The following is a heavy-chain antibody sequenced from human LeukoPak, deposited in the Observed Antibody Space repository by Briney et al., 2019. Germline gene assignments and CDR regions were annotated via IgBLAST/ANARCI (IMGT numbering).Heavy chain of an antibody. J-gene: IGHJ4*02. Sequence: AGGSLRLSCAASGFRFDSYPMNWVRQPPGKGMEWLSNVRTRGDPTSYADSVRGRFTISRDNAKKSLFLQINSLRVEDTAVYFCVRDVDYAFDYWGQGVLVIVSS. CDR2: VRTRGDPT. CDR3: VRDVDYAFDY. CDR1: GFRFDSYP. D-gene: IGHD4-17*01. V-gene: IGHV3-48*01.